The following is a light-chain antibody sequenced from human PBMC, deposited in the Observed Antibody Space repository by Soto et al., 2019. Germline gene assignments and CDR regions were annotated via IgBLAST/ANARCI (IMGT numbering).Light chain of an antibody. CDR2: KAS. CDR3: QQYNSYWT. J-gene: IGKJ1*01. CDR1: QSISSW. Sequence: DIQMTQSPSTLSASVGDRVTITCRASQSISSWLAWYQQKPGKAPKLLIYKASSLESGVPSRFSGSGSGTEFTLTISSLQPEDVATYYCQQYNSYWTFGQGTKV. V-gene: IGKV1-5*03.